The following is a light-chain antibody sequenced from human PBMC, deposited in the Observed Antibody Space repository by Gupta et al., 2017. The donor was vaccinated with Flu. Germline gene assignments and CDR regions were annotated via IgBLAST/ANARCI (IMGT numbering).Light chain of an antibody. J-gene: IGLJ3*02. CDR2: QDD. Sequence: SYELTQPPSVSVSPGQTASVSCSGHKLGNKYVSWYQQRPGRTPILVRYQDDKRPSGIPERFYGASSGEKANLTITGTQAMEEAADYCQAWDDSMAGFGGGTRLTVL. CDR3: QAWDDSMAG. V-gene: IGLV3-1*01. CDR1: KLGNKY.